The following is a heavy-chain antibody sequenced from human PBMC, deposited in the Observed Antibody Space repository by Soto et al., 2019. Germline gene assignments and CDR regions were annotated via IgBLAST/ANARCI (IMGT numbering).Heavy chain of an antibody. CDR1: GGSISNVGYF. Sequence: QVQLQESGPGLVKPSQTLSLTCTVSGGSISNVGYFWSWIRQPPGKGLEWIGFIYHTGTTYYNSSLRSRVSISIDTSKSQFSLQLNSVTAADTAVYYCARVMAAMQNWLDPWGQGTLVTVSP. D-gene: IGHD2-2*01. CDR3: ARVMAAMQNWLDP. V-gene: IGHV4-30-4*01. CDR2: IYHTGTT. J-gene: IGHJ5*02.